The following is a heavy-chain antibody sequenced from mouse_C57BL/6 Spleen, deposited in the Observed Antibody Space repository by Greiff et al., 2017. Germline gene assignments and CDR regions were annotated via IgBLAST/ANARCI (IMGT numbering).Heavy chain of an antibody. V-gene: IGHV1-82*01. Sequence: VQLQQSGPELVKPGASVKISCKASGYAFSSSWMNWVKQRPGKGLEWIGRIYPGDGDTNYNGKFKGKATLTADKSSSTAYMQLSSLTSEDSAVYFCARSGDYDVIYAMDYWGQGTSVTVSS. J-gene: IGHJ4*01. D-gene: IGHD2-4*01. CDR3: ARSGDYDVIYAMDY. CDR1: GYAFSSSW. CDR2: IYPGDGDT.